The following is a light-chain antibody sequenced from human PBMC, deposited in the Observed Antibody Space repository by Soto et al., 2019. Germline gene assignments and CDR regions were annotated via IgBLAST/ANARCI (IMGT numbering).Light chain of an antibody. CDR2: GAS. CDR1: ESVSSKS. Sequence: EIVMTQSPGTLSLSPGERATVSCRASESVSSKSLWWYQQKPGQAPRLLIYGASSRDTGIPYRFSGSGSGTDFTLTISRLEPEDFAVYYCQHYGGSYTFGPGTKVDIK. CDR3: QHYGGSYT. V-gene: IGKV3-20*01. J-gene: IGKJ3*01.